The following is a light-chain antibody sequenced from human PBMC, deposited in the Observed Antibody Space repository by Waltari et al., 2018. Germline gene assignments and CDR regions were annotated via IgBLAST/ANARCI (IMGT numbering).Light chain of an antibody. V-gene: IGLV2-8*01. CDR3: SSYAGKNNVV. Sequence: QSALTQPPSASGSPGQSVTISCTGTSSDVGSYNYVSWYQQHPGKAPKLMIYEVNKRPSGFPVRFDGAKSGNAASLTVSGLQAEDDADYFCSSYAGKNNVVFGGGTKLTVL. CDR2: EVN. CDR1: SSDVGSYNY. J-gene: IGLJ3*02.